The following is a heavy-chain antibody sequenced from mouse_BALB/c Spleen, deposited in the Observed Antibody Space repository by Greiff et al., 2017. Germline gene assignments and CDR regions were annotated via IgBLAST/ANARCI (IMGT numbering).Heavy chain of an antibody. CDR2: ISSGGSYT. CDR3: ARLTGTFAGFAY. Sequence: DVQLVESGGDLVKPGGSLKLSCAASGFTFSSYGMSWVRQTPDKRLEWVATISSGGSYTYYPDSVKGRFTISRDNAKNTLYLQMSSLKSEDTAMYYCARLTGTFAGFAYWGQGTLVTVSA. D-gene: IGHD4-1*01. J-gene: IGHJ3*01. V-gene: IGHV5-6*01. CDR1: GFTFSSYG.